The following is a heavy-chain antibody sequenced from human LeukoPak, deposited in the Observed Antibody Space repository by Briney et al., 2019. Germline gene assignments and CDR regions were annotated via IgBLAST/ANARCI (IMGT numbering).Heavy chain of an antibody. CDR2: TWSDGTNS. D-gene: IGHD4-11*01. CDR3: VRDAQRGFDYSNSLRY. CDR1: GFIYSHYG. V-gene: IGHV3-33*08. J-gene: IGHJ4*01. Sequence: GGSLTLSCAASGFIYSHYGMHWVRQAPGKGLEWVAVTWSDGTNSFYGGSVKGRFTISRDNSQNTLFLHVDSLRVEDTAVYYCVRDAQRGFDYSNSLRYWGHGTLVTVSS.